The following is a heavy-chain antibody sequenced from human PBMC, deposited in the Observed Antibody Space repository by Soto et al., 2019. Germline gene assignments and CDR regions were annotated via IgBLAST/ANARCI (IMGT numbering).Heavy chain of an antibody. J-gene: IGHJ4*02. CDR3: ARGEISDFDH. CDR2: IYQSGFT. V-gene: IGHV4-30-2*01. Sequence: SETLSLTCSVSDNSMSTSGFSWSWVRQPPGQGLEWIGYIYQSGFTAYNPSLRSRVTISIDTSKRQFSLSLSSVTAEDTAVHYCARGEISDFDHWGQGTLVTVPS. D-gene: IGHD3-16*01. CDR1: DNSMSTSGFS.